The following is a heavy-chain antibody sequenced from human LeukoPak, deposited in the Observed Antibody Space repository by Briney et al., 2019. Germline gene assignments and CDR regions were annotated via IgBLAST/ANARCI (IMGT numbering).Heavy chain of an antibody. CDR3: ARDLSIEQQLLPDAFDI. V-gene: IGHV1-18*01. D-gene: IGHD6-13*01. CDR1: GGTFSSYA. Sequence: GASVKVSCKASGGTFSSYAISWVRQAPGQGLEWMGWISAYNGNTNYAQKLQGRVTMTTDTSTSTAYMELRSLRSDDTAVYYCARDLSIEQQLLPDAFDIWGQGTMVTVSS. CDR2: ISAYNGNT. J-gene: IGHJ3*02.